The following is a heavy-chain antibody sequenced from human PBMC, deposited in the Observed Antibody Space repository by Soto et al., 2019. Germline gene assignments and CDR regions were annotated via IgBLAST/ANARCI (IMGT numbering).Heavy chain of an antibody. CDR3: ARGGPYSSSEVDY. D-gene: IGHD6-6*01. V-gene: IGHV3-74*01. CDR1: GFTFSSYW. J-gene: IGHJ4*02. CDR2: VNGDGSST. Sequence: EVQLVESGGGLVQPGGSLRLSCAASGFTFSSYWMHWIRQAPGKGLVWVSRVNGDGSSTSYADSVKGRFTISRDNAKNTLYLQMSSLRVEVTAVYYCARGGPYSSSEVDYWGQGTLVTVSS.